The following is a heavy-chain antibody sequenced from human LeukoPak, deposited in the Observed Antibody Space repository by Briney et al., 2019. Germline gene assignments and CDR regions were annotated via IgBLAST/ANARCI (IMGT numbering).Heavy chain of an antibody. CDR2: INHSGSS. J-gene: IGHJ3*02. D-gene: IGHD6-13*01. CDR3: ARQAAAAHGGALDI. V-gene: IGHV4-34*01. Sequence: SETLSLTCAVYGGSFSGYYWRWIRQPPGKGLEWIGEINHSGSSNYNPSLTSRGSISMDRSKNHFSLKLSVVSVADAAVYYCARQAAAAHGGALDIWGQGTLVTVSS. CDR1: GGSFSGYY.